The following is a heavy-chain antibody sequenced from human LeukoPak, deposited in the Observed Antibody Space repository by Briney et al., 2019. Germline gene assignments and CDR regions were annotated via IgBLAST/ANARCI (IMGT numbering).Heavy chain of an antibody. V-gene: IGHV1-18*01. CDR2: ISAYNGNT. CDR1: GYTFTSYG. J-gene: IGHJ4*02. CDR3: AREGPIEYSSSEYSDFFNY. Sequence: ASVKVSCKASGYTFTSYGISWVRQAPGQGLEWMGWISAYNGNTNYAQKLQGRVTMTTDTSTSTAYMELRSLRSDDTAVYYCAREGPIEYSSSEYSDFFNYWGQGTLVTVSS. D-gene: IGHD6-6*01.